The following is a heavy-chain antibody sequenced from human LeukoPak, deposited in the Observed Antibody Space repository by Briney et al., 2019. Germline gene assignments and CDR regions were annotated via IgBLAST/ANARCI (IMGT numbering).Heavy chain of an antibody. CDR1: GITLSKNG. V-gene: IGHV3-23*01. J-gene: IGHJ4*02. Sequence: GGSLRLSCAASGITLSKNGMGWVRQAPGKGLEWVSGISDSGESTSYADSVKGRFTISRDNAKNTLYLQMNSLRAEDTAVYYCARDPFDYWGQGTLVTVSS. CDR3: ARDPFDY. CDR2: ISDSGEST.